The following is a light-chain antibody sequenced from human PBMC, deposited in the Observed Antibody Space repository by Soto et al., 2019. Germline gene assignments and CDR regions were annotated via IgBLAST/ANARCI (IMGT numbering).Light chain of an antibody. V-gene: IGLV8-61*01. Sequence: QAVVTQESSFSVSPGVTIKLTCGLISGSVSTANHPHWYQQTPGQAPRTLIYSTSTRSSGVPDRFSGSILGNKAALTIRGAQADDESDYYCALFMGNGISVFGTGTKLTVL. CDR3: ALFMGNGISV. CDR2: STS. J-gene: IGLJ1*01. CDR1: SGSVSTANH.